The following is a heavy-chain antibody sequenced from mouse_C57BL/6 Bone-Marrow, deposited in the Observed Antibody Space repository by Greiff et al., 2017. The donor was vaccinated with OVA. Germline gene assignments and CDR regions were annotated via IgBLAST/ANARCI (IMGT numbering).Heavy chain of an antibody. CDR3: ARHGVTRFAY. Sequence: EVQRVESGGDLVKPGGSLKLSCAASGFTFSSYGMSWVRQTPDKRLEWVATISSGGSYTYYPDSVKGRFTISRDNAKNTLYLQMSSLKSEDTAMYYCARHGVTRFAYWGQGTLVTVSA. V-gene: IGHV5-6*01. D-gene: IGHD2-13*01. CDR2: ISSGGSYT. CDR1: GFTFSSYG. J-gene: IGHJ3*01.